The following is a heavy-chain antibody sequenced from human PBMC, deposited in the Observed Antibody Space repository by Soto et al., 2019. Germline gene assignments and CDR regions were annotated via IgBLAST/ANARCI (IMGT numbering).Heavy chain of an antibody. V-gene: IGHV3-23*01. J-gene: IGHJ4*02. D-gene: IGHD3-16*01. Sequence: GWSLRLSCASSVFIFSTSGSAFSRYAMTWVRQTPGKALEWVSSISGSGVRTYYSDSVRGRFTISRDNSKDRLYLEMNSVRAEDTAVYYCATPAYDYWGRGTLVTVSS. CDR2: ISGSGVRT. CDR1: VFIFSTSGSAFSRYA. CDR3: ATPAYDY.